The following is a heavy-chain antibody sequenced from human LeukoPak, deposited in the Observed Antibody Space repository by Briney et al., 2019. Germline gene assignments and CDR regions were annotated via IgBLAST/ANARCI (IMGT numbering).Heavy chain of an antibody. CDR1: GGSISTYY. V-gene: IGHV4-59*01. Sequence: SDTLSLMCTLSGGSISTYYCNWIRQPPGRGLECIGHIYYGGPTNYNPSLKGRVTISVDTSKSQFYLKLTSVPAADTAVYYCARDYVSSSSWTNWFDSWGQGTLVTVSS. D-gene: IGHD6-13*01. CDR3: ARDYVSSSSWTNWFDS. CDR2: IYYGGPT. J-gene: IGHJ5*01.